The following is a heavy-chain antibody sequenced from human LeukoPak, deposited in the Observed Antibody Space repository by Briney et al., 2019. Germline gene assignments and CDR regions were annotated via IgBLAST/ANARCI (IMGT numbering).Heavy chain of an antibody. J-gene: IGHJ4*02. CDR2: ISSSSSYI. CDR3: ARVYSSASISDY. V-gene: IGHV3-21*01. D-gene: IGHD6-13*01. Sequence: PEGSLRLSCAASGFTFSSYSMNWVRQAPGKGLEWVSSISSSSSYIYYADSVKGRFTISRDNAKNSLYLQMNSLRAEDTAVYYCARVYSSASISDYWGQGTLVTVSS. CDR1: GFTFSSYS.